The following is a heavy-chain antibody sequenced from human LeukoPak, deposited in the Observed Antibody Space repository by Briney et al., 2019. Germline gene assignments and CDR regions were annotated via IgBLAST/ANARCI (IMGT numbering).Heavy chain of an antibody. CDR3: ARESVWFGELIYFDL. Sequence: PSETLSLTCAVYGGSFSGYYWSWIRQPPGKGLEWIGYTYYSGSTNYNPSLKSRVTISVDTSKNQFSLKLSSVTAADTTVYYCARESVWFGELIYFDLWGRGTLVTVSS. D-gene: IGHD3-10*01. J-gene: IGHJ2*01. CDR2: TYYSGST. V-gene: IGHV4-59*01. CDR1: GGSFSGYY.